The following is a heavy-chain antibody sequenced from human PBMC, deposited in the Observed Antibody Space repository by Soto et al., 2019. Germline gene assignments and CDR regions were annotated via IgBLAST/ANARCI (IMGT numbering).Heavy chain of an antibody. CDR1: GGSISSSNW. V-gene: IGHV4-4*02. J-gene: IGHJ4*02. Sequence: SETLSLTCAVSGGSISSSNWWSWVRQPPGKGLEWIGEIYHSGSTNYNPSLKSRVTISVDKSKNQFSLKLSSVTAADTAVYYCASLRPTYYYDSSGNYWGQGTLVTVSS. CDR3: ASLRPTYYYDSSGNY. D-gene: IGHD3-22*01. CDR2: IYHSGST.